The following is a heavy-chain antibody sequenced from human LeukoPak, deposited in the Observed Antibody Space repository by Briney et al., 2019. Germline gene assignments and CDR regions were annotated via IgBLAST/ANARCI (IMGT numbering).Heavy chain of an antibody. CDR2: IHPNNGDT. CDR1: GYTFSGTGWY. V-gene: IGHV1-2*02. J-gene: IGHJ4*02. Sequence: SVKVSCKASGYTFSGTGWYLYWLRQAPGQGLECMGWIHPNNGDTAYAQKFEGRVAMTRDTSISTAYMELRRLRPDNTAVYFCARDGPAQMVDLDYWGQGTLVTVSS. D-gene: IGHD3-10*01. CDR3: ARDGPAQMVDLDY.